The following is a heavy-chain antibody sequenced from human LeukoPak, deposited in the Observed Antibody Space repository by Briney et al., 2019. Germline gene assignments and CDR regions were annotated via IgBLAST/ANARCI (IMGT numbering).Heavy chain of an antibody. V-gene: IGHV4-31*03. CDR2: IYYSGST. D-gene: IGHD1-26*01. CDR3: ASLSGSYYDY. CDR1: GVSISSGGYY. Sequence: SETLSLTCTVSGVSISSGGYYWSWIRQHPGKGLEWIGYIYYSGSTYYNPSLKSRVTISVDTSKNQFSLKLSSVTAADTAVHYCASLSGSYYDYWGQGTLVTVS. J-gene: IGHJ4*02.